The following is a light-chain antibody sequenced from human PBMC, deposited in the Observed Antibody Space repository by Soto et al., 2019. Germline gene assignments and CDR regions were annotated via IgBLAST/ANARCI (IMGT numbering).Light chain of an antibody. CDR2: GAS. CDR3: RQYDRSPRT. Sequence: EIVLTQSPGTLSLSPGDRATLSCRASQSVGSNCLAWYQQKSGQSPRLLIYGASFRASGIPDRFSGSGSGTDFTLTIRRLEPEDVAMYFCRQYDRSPRTFGQGTKVEIK. J-gene: IGKJ1*01. CDR1: QSVGSNC. V-gene: IGKV3-20*01.